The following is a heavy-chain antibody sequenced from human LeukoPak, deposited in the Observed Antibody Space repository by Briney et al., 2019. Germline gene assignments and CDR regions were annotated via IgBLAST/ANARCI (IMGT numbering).Heavy chain of an antibody. CDR2: INPSGGST. D-gene: IGHD2-21*02. Sequence: GASVKVSCKASGYTFTSYYMHWVREAPGQGLEWMGIINPSGGSTSYAQKFQGRVTMTRDTSTSTVYMELSSLRSEDTAVYYCASAYCGGDCYPDAFDIWGQGTMVTVSS. V-gene: IGHV1-46*01. J-gene: IGHJ3*02. CDR1: GYTFTSYY. CDR3: ASAYCGGDCYPDAFDI.